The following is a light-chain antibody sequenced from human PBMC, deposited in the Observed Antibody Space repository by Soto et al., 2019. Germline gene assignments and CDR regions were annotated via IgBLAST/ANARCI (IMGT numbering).Light chain of an antibody. CDR2: KAS. V-gene: IGKV1-5*03. Sequence: IQMHTSTPTLSPSVCDIVPCPCRASQSISSWLAWYQQKPGKAPKLLIYKASSLESGVPSRFSGSGSGTEFTLTISSLQPDDFATYYCQQYNSYSEAFGQGTKVDI. CDR1: QSISSW. J-gene: IGKJ1*01. CDR3: QQYNSYSEA.